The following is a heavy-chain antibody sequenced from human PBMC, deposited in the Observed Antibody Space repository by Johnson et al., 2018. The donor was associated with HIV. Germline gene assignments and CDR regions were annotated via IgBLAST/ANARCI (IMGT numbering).Heavy chain of an antibody. D-gene: IGHD5-24*01. V-gene: IGHV3-13*01. CDR2: IGTAGDT. CDR3: AREERDGINSAFDI. CDR1: GFTFSNYD. J-gene: IGHJ3*02. Sequence: EVQLVESGGGLVQPGGSLRLSCAASGFTFSNYDMHWVRQATGKGLDWVSAIGTAGDTYYPGSVKGRFTISRENAKNSLYLQMNSLRAEDTAVYYCAREERDGINSAFDIWGQGTMVTVSS.